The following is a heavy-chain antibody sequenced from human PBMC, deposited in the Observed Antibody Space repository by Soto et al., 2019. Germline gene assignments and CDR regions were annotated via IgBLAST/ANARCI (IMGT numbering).Heavy chain of an antibody. Sequence: PGGSLRLSCAASGFTFSTYGMHWVRQAPGKGLEWVALISYDGTNEFYGDSVKGRFTISRDNPKNTLYLQMNSLRAEDTAVYYCARSYYYDSSGYYFDYWGQGTLVTVSS. CDR2: ISYDGTNE. D-gene: IGHD3-22*01. CDR1: GFTFSTYG. CDR3: ARSYYYDSSGYYFDY. J-gene: IGHJ4*02. V-gene: IGHV3-30*03.